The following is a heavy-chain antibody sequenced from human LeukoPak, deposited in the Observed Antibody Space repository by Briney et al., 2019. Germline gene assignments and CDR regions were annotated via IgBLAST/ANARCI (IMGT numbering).Heavy chain of an antibody. CDR3: AKDSPTRVLAVAGTMDV. CDR1: GFTFSSYG. D-gene: IGHD6-19*01. CDR2: ISYDGSNK. Sequence: GRPLRLSCAASGFTFSSYGMHWVRQAPGKGLEWVAVISYDGSNKYYADSVKGRFTISRDNSKNTLYLQMNSLRAEDTAGYYCAKDSPTRVLAVAGTMDVWGKGTTVTVSS. J-gene: IGHJ6*03. V-gene: IGHV3-30*18.